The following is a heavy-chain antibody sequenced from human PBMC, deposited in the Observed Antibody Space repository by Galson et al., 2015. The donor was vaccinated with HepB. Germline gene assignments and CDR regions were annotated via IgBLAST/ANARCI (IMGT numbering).Heavy chain of an antibody. Sequence: SLRLSCAASGFTFSSYSMNWVRQAPGKGLEWVSSISSSSSYIYYADSVKGRFTISRDNAKNSLYLQMNSLRAEDTAVYYCARDGPASAGTLAGWFDPWGQGTLVTVSS. J-gene: IGHJ5*02. CDR2: ISSSSSYI. V-gene: IGHV3-21*01. CDR3: ARDGPASAGTLAGWFDP. CDR1: GFTFSSYS. D-gene: IGHD6-13*01.